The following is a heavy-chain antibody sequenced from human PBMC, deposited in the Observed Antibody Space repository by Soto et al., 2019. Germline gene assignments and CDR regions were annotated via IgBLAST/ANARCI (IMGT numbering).Heavy chain of an antibody. V-gene: IGHV4-4*02. CDR2: IYRSGST. J-gene: IGHJ4*02. Sequence: TLSLTCAVSGSSLTTTHWWSWVRQSPGKGLEWIGEIYRSGSTKYNPSLKSRVSMSLDKSKNEFSLNLKSVTAAGTAVYYCARTVRSYSWYYFDDWGQGTLVTVSS. D-gene: IGHD4-4*01. CDR3: ARTVRSYSWYYFDD. CDR1: GSSLTTTHW.